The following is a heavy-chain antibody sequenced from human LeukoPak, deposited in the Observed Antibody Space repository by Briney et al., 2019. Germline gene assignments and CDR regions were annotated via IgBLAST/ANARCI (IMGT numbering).Heavy chain of an antibody. CDR1: GDSINSLDL. V-gene: IGHV4-4*02. CDR3: ARASYGDYETFFDY. CDR2: MYLSGTT. J-gene: IGHJ4*02. Sequence: SETLSLTCTVSGDSINSLDLWSWVRQPPGKGLEWIGEMYLSGTTHSNPSVKSRVTISIDKSKNQFFLNLSSVTAADTAVYYCARASYGDYETFFDYWGQGTLVTVSS. D-gene: IGHD4-17*01.